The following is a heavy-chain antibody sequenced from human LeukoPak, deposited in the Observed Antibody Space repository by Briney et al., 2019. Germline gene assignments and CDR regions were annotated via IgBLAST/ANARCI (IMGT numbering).Heavy chain of an antibody. J-gene: IGHJ4*02. CDR1: GFTLSDYW. Sequence: GGSLRLSCAASGFTLSDYWMNWVRQVPGKGPVWVSHISPDGRNIAYADSVKGRFTISRVSAKNTLYLQMNSLRVGDTAVYYCVRDGGGTTPYDCWGQGTLVTVSS. D-gene: IGHD1-7*01. CDR2: ISPDGRNI. V-gene: IGHV3-74*01. CDR3: VRDGGGTTPYDC.